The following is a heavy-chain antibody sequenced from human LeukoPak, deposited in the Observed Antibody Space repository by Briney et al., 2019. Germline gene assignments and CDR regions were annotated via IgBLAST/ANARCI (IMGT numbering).Heavy chain of an antibody. J-gene: IGHJ4*02. CDR3: ATDRNSGKYYDY. Sequence: GGSLRLSCAASGFTFSSYAMSWVRQAPGKGLEWVSAISGSGGSTYYADSVKGRFTISRDNSKDTLYLQMNSLRAEDTAVYYCATDRNSGKYYDYWGQGTLVTVSS. CDR1: GFTFSSYA. V-gene: IGHV3-23*01. D-gene: IGHD1-26*01. CDR2: ISGSGGST.